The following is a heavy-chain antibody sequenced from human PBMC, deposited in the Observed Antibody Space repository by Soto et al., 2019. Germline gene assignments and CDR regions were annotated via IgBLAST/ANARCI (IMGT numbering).Heavy chain of an antibody. CDR1: GFTFSNYW. V-gene: IGHV3-7*01. J-gene: IGHJ4*02. D-gene: IGHD3-10*01. CDR3: ARDETYYYGSGPV. Sequence: PGGCLRLSCAASGFTFSNYWMSWVRQAPGKGLEWVANIKQDGSERFYVDSVKSRFTISRDSAKNSLYMQMNSLRAEDTAVYYCARDETYYYGSGPVGGPGTLVTVSS. CDR2: IKQDGSER.